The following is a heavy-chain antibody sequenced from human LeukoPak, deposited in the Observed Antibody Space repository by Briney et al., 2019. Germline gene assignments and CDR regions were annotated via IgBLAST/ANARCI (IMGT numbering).Heavy chain of an antibody. Sequence: GGSLRLSCAASGFTFSSYEMNWVRQAPGKGLEWVSYITSTATTIYYADSVKGRFTISRDDSKNTLYLQMDSLRGEDTAVYYCATHLGSTGNIDYWGQGTPVTVSS. J-gene: IGHJ4*02. D-gene: IGHD1-26*01. CDR1: GFTFSSYE. V-gene: IGHV3-48*03. CDR2: ITSTATTI. CDR3: ATHLGSTGNIDY.